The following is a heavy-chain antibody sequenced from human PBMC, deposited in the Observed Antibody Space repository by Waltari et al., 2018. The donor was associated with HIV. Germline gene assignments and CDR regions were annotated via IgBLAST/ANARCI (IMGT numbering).Heavy chain of an antibody. V-gene: IGHV3-21*01. Sequence: EVQLVESGGGLVKPGGSLRLSCAASGFTFSSYSMNWVRQAPGKGLEWVSSISSSSSYIYDADSVKGRFTISRDNAKNSRYLQMNSLRAEDTAVYYCARDTAMGIRYYYYYMDVWGKGTTVTVSS. D-gene: IGHD5-18*01. J-gene: IGHJ6*03. CDR1: GFTFSSYS. CDR2: ISSSSSYI. CDR3: ARDTAMGIRYYYYYMDV.